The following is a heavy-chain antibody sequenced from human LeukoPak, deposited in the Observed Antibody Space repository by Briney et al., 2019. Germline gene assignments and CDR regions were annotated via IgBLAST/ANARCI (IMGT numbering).Heavy chain of an antibody. V-gene: IGHV4-31*03. J-gene: IGHJ5*02. D-gene: IGHD2-2*01. Sequence: SETLSLNCTVSGGSISSGGYYWSWIRQHPGKGLEWIGYIYYSGSTYYNPSLKSRVTISVDTSKNQFSLKLSSVTAADTAVYYCARTDCSSTSCKKLGFDPWGQGTLVTVSS. CDR2: IYYSGST. CDR3: ARTDCSSTSCKKLGFDP. CDR1: GGSISSGGYY.